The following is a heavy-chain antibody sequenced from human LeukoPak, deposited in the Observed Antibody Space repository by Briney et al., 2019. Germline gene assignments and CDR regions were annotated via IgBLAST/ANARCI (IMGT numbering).Heavy chain of an antibody. Sequence: GGSLKLSCAASGFTFRTYAMTWVRQAPGQGLEWVSTISASGTYTYYADSVRGRFTISRDNSKNTLFLEMNSLRAEDTAVYYCASPLPIYSNYVVDYFDYWGQGTLVTVSS. D-gene: IGHD4-11*01. CDR3: ASPLPIYSNYVVDYFDY. V-gene: IGHV3-23*01. CDR2: ISASGTYT. J-gene: IGHJ4*02. CDR1: GFTFRTYA.